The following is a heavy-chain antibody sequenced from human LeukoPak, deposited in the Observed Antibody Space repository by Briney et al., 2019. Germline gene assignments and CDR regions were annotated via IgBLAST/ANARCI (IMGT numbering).Heavy chain of an antibody. Sequence: GASLKISCKGSGYIFTSYWIGWVRQMPGKGLEWMGIISPGDSDTAYSPSFQGQVTISADKSINTAYLQWSSLKASDTAMYYCARRNGYNAGALDFDYWGQGTLVTVSS. CDR2: ISPGDSDT. J-gene: IGHJ4*02. CDR3: ARRNGYNAGALDFDY. V-gene: IGHV5-51*01. D-gene: IGHD5-24*01. CDR1: GYIFTSYW.